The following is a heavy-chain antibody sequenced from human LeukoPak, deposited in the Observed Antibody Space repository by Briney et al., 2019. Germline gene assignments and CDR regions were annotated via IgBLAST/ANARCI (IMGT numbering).Heavy chain of an antibody. Sequence: SETLSLTCTVSGGSISSSSYYWGWIRQPPGKGLEWIGYIYYSGSTYYNPSLKSRVTISVDTSKNQFSLKLSSVTAADTAVYYCARSLYQLLWNDAFDIWGQGTMVTVSS. CDR3: ARSLYQLLWNDAFDI. CDR2: IYYSGST. J-gene: IGHJ3*02. V-gene: IGHV4-31*03. CDR1: GGSISSSSYY. D-gene: IGHD2-2*01.